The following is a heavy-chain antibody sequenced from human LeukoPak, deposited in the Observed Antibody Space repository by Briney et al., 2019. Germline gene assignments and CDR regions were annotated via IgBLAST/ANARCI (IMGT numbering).Heavy chain of an antibody. Sequence: GGSLRLSSAASGLTVSNNYMSWVRQAPGKGLEWVSVIYSDGSTYYADSVKGRFTISRDNSKNILYLQMNSLRAEDTAVYYCARALWPSGMAYWGQGTLVTVSS. CDR1: GLTVSNNY. V-gene: IGHV3-53*01. J-gene: IGHJ4*02. D-gene: IGHD2-8*01. CDR2: IYSDGST. CDR3: ARALWPSGMAY.